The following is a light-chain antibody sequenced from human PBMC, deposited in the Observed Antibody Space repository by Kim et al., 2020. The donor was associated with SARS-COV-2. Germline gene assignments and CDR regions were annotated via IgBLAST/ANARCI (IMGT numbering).Light chain of an antibody. CDR1: SSDVGTYDY. J-gene: IGLJ3*02. V-gene: IGLV2-14*03. Sequence: GQSITIACTGTSSDVGTYDYVSWYQQHPGKGPKLMIHDVTKRPSGVSNRFSGSKFGNTASLTSSGLQAEDEADYYCSSYTSSTTLVFGGGTQLTVL. CDR3: SSYTSSTTLV. CDR2: DVT.